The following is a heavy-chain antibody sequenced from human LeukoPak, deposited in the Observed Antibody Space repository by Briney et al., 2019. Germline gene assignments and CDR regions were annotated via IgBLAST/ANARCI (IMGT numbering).Heavy chain of an antibody. V-gene: IGHV3-30*03. CDR2: VSYDGSKT. D-gene: IGHD1-14*01. Sequence: GGSLRLSCAASGFTLSSYSFHWVRQAPGKGLEWVALVSYDGSKTYYADSVKGRFTVSRDGSKNTVDLQMNSLRAEDTALYYCARDGGGTTHYFGMDVWGQGTTVTVSS. J-gene: IGHJ6*02. CDR3: ARDGGGTTHYFGMDV. CDR1: GFTLSSYS.